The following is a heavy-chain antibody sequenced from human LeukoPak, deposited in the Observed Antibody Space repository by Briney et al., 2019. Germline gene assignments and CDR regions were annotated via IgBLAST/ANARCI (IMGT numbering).Heavy chain of an antibody. Sequence: SETLSLTCAVYGGSFSGYYWSWIRQPPGKGLEWIGEINHSGSTNYNPSLKSRVTISVDTSKNQFSLKLNSVTAADTAVYYCARVGGSTGYWGQGTLVTVSS. CDR1: GGSFSGYY. D-gene: IGHD2-2*01. V-gene: IGHV4-34*01. CDR2: INHSGST. CDR3: ARVGGSTGY. J-gene: IGHJ4*02.